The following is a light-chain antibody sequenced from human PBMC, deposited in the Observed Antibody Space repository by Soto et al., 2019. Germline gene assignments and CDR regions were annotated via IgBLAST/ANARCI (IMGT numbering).Light chain of an antibody. V-gene: IGLV2-14*03. CDR3: SSYTSSSTYV. CDR2: DVS. Sequence: QSALTQPASVSGSPGQSIAFSCTGTSSDVGGYNYVSWYQHHPGKAPKLMIYDVSNRPSGVSNRFSGSKSGNTASLTISGLQAEDEADYYCSSYTSSSTYVFGTGTKLTVL. CDR1: SSDVGGYNY. J-gene: IGLJ1*01.